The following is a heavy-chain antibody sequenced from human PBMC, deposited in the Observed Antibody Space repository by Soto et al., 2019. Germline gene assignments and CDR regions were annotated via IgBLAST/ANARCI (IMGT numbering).Heavy chain of an antibody. J-gene: IGHJ4*02. CDR2: IYYSGIT. V-gene: IGHV4-59*13. D-gene: IGHD6-6*01. CDR3: ARGSLAASSSSEYDFDV. Sequence: SEPRSLTCTVSGSSIPSYYWSWIRQPPGKGLDWFGYIYYSGITHYNPSLKSRVTIPVYTSKTQLSLKLSSVTAAHTAACYCARGSLAASSSSEYDFDVWGQGTLVTVSS. CDR1: GSSIPSYY.